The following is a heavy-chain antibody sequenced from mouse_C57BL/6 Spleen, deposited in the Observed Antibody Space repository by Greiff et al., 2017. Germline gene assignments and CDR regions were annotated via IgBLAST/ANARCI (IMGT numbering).Heavy chain of an antibody. D-gene: IGHD2-5*01. CDR3: ARYGIWDYSNCTCWYFDV. V-gene: IGHV1-55*01. CDR2: IYPGSGST. Sequence: VKLQQPGAELVKPGASVKMSCKASGYTFTSYWITWVKQRPGQGLEWIGDIYPGSGSTNYNEKFKSKATLTVDTSSSTAYMQLSSLTSEDSAVYYCARYGIWDYSNCTCWYFDVWGTGTTVTVSS. CDR1: GYTFTSYW. J-gene: IGHJ1*03.